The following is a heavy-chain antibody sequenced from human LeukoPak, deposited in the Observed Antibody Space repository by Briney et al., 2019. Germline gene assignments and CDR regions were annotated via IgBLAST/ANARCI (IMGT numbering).Heavy chain of an antibody. CDR3: ARSNQADDY. D-gene: IGHD1-14*01. J-gene: IGHJ4*02. CDR1: GFTFSSYW. V-gene: IGHV3-74*01. CDR2: INPGGSSI. Sequence: PGESLRLSCAAPGFTFSSYWMHRVRQIPGKGLVWVARINPGGSSITCADSVKGRFTISRDNAKNTLYLQMDSLRAEDTGVYYCARSNQADDYWGQGTLVTVSS.